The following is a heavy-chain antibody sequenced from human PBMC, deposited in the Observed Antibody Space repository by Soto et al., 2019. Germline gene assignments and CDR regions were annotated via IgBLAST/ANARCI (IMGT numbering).Heavy chain of an antibody. CDR3: AKDRARYCSSTSCYPGYFQH. CDR1: GFTFSSYG. V-gene: IGHV3-30*18. D-gene: IGHD2-2*01. J-gene: IGHJ1*01. Sequence: PGGSLRLSCAASGFTFSSYGMHWVRQAPGKGLEWVAVISYDGSNKYYADSVKGRFTISRDNSKNTLYLQMNSLRAEDTAVYYCAKDRARYCSSTSCYPGYFQHWGQGTLVTVS. CDR2: ISYDGSNK.